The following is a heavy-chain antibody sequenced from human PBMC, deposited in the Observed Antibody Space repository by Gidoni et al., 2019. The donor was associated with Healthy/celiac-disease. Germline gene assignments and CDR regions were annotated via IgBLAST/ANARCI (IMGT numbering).Heavy chain of an antibody. CDR2: IVVGSGNT. V-gene: IGHV1-58*01. D-gene: IGHD3-3*01. CDR3: AAEAPDSITIFGVAFDL. Sequence: QMQLVQSGPEVKKPGTSVKVSCKASGFTFTSSAVQWVRQARGQRLEWIGWIVVGSGNTNYAQKFQERVTITRDMSTSTAYMELSSLRSEDTAVYYCAAEAPDSITIFGVAFDLWGRGTLVTVSS. J-gene: IGHJ2*01. CDR1: GFTFTSSA.